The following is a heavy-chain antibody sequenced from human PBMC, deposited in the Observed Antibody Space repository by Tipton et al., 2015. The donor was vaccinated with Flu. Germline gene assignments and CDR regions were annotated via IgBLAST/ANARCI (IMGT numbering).Heavy chain of an antibody. J-gene: IGHJ4*02. CDR1: GGSISSGSYY. Sequence: TLSLTCNVSGGSISSGSYYWSWIRQPAGKGLEWIGRIYTSGSTNYNPSLKTRVTISVDTSKNQFSLKLSSVTAPNTAVYYCARAAAVALDYWGQGMLVTVS. V-gene: IGHV4-61*02. D-gene: IGHD6-19*01. CDR2: IYTSGST. CDR3: ARAAAVALDY.